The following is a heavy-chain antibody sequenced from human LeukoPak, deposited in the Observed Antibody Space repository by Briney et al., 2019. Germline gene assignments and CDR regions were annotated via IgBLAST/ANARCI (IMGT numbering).Heavy chain of an antibody. CDR2: IYYSGSP. D-gene: IGHD2-15*01. CDR1: GGSISSSSYY. V-gene: IGHV4-39*07. Sequence: SETLSLTCTVSGGSISSSSYYWGWIRQPPGKGLERIGSIYYSGSPYYNPSLKSRVTISVDPSKNQFSLKLSSVTAADTAVYYCAREHCSGGSCYSIYYYYYMDVWGKGTTVTVSS. CDR3: AREHCSGGSCYSIYYYYYMDV. J-gene: IGHJ6*03.